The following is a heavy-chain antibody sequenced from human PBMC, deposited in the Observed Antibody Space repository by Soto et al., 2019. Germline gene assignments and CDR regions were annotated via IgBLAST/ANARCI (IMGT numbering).Heavy chain of an antibody. J-gene: IGHJ4*02. V-gene: IGHV1-18*01. CDR1: GYTFTSYG. CDR2: ISAYNGNT. CDR3: ARDTPFWSGYYSPLDY. Sequence: ASVKVFCKASGYTFTSYGISWVRQAPGQGLEWMGWISAYNGNTNYAQKLQGRVTMTTDTSTSTAYMELRSLRSDDTAVYYCARDTPFWSGYYSPLDYWGQPTLVTVSS. D-gene: IGHD3-3*01.